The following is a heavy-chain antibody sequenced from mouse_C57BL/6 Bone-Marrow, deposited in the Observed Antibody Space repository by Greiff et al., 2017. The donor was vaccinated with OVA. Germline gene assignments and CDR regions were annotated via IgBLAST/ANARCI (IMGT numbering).Heavy chain of an antibody. CDR1: GYTFTSYW. D-gene: IGHD2-5*01. J-gene: IGHJ4*01. Sequence: EVQGVESGTVLARPGASVKMSCKTSGYTFTSYWMHWVKQRPGQGLEWIGAIYPGNSDTSYNQKFKGKATLTADTSASTAYMELSSLTNADSEVYVCTYSNWIRYYYAIDYWGQGTSVTVSS. CDR3: TYSNWIRYYYAIDY. V-gene: IGHV1-5*01. CDR2: IYPGNSDT.